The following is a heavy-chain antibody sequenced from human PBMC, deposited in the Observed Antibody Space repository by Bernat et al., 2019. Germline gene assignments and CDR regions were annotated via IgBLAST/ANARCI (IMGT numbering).Heavy chain of an antibody. V-gene: IGHV3-30*01. Sequence: QVQLVESGGGVVQPGRSLRLSCAASGFTFSSYAMHWVRQAPGKGLEWVAVISYDGSNKYYADSVKGRFTISRDNSKNTLYLQMNSLRAEDTAEYYCAADRYYDFWSGYRYFDCYYMDVWGKGTTVTVSS. CDR2: ISYDGSNK. CDR1: GFTFSSYA. D-gene: IGHD3-3*01. CDR3: AADRYYDFWSGYRYFDCYYMDV. J-gene: IGHJ6*03.